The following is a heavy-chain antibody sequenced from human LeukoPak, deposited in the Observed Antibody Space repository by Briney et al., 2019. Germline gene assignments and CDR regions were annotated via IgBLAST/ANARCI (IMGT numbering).Heavy chain of an antibody. V-gene: IGHV4-59*01. Sequence: SETLSPTCTVFGGSISRYYWSWIRQPPGRGLEWIGYIYDRGSTNYNPSLESRVTISLDTSKNQFSLKLNSVTAADTAVYYCARTITVTTRFDSWGQGTLVAVSS. CDR2: IYDRGST. J-gene: IGHJ4*02. D-gene: IGHD4-17*01. CDR3: ARTITVTTRFDS. CDR1: GGSISRYY.